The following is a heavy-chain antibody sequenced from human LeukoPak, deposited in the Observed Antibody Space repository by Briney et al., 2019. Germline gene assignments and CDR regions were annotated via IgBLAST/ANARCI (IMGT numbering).Heavy chain of an antibody. CDR3: ARDGGTYYYGSGSSFDY. CDR1: GYTFTSYA. V-gene: IGHV1-3*01. Sequence: ASVKVSCKASGYTFTSYAMHWVRQAPGQRLEWMGWINAGNGNTKYSQKFQGRVTITRDTSASTAYMELSSLRSEDTAVYYCARDGGTYYYGSGSSFDYWGQGTLVTVSS. CDR2: INAGNGNT. J-gene: IGHJ4*02. D-gene: IGHD3-10*01.